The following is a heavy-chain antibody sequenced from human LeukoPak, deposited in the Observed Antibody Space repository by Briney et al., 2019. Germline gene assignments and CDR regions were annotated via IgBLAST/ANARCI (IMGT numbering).Heavy chain of an antibody. Sequence: GASVKVSCKASGYTFTGYYMHWVRQAPGQGLEWMGWINPNSGGTNYAQKFQGRVTMTRDTSISTAYMELSRLRSDDTAVYYCARDHGYGDYGDSYYYYYMDVWGKGTTVTVSS. CDR2: INPNSGGT. CDR3: ARDHGYGDYGDSYYYYYMDV. V-gene: IGHV1-2*02. D-gene: IGHD4-17*01. CDR1: GYTFTGYY. J-gene: IGHJ6*03.